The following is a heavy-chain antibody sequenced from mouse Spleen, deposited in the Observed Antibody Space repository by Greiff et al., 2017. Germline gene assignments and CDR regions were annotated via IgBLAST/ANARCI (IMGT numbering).Heavy chain of an antibody. D-gene: IGHD2-1*01. J-gene: IGHJ1*01. V-gene: IGHV1-26*01. CDR2: INPNNGGT. CDR1: GYTFTDYY. CDR3: ARRYGNYDWYFDV. Sequence: EVQLQQSGPELVKPGASVKISCKASGYTFTDYYMNWVKQSHGKSLEWIGDINPNNGGTSYNQKFKGKATLTVDKSSSTAYMELRSLTSEDSAVYYCARRYGNYDWYFDVWGAGTTVTVSS.